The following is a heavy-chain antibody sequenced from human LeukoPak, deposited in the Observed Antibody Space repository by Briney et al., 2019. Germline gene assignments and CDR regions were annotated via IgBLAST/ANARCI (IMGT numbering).Heavy chain of an antibody. V-gene: IGHV3-23*01. J-gene: IGHJ4*02. CDR3: AKKARIAAAGRNDY. CDR2: ISGSGGST. Sequence: AGGSLRLSCAASGFTFSSYAMSWVRQAPGKGLEWVSAISGSGGSTYYADSVKGRVTISRDNSKNTLYLQMNSLRAEDTAVYYCAKKARIAAAGRNDYWGQGTLVTVSS. CDR1: GFTFSSYA. D-gene: IGHD6-13*01.